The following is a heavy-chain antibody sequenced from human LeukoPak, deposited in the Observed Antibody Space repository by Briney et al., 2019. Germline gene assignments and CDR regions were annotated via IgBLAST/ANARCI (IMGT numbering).Heavy chain of an antibody. CDR1: GFTFSSYW. D-gene: IGHD3-3*01. V-gene: IGHV3-7*01. CDR2: IKQDGSEK. CDR3: ARELYDFWSGLPWFAP. Sequence: GGSLRLSCAASGFTFSSYWMSWVRQAPGKRLEWVANIKQDGSEKYYVDSVKGRFTISRDNAKNSLYLQMNSLRAEDTAVYYCARELYDFWSGLPWFAPWGQGPLVTVSS. J-gene: IGHJ5*02.